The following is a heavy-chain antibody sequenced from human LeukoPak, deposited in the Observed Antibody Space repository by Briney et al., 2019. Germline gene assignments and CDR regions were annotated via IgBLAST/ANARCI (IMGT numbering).Heavy chain of an antibody. CDR1: GCTFNDYA. J-gene: IGHJ4*02. V-gene: IGHV3-9*01. D-gene: IGHD3-9*01. CDR2: ISWNSSIV. CDR3: AKDIYRGDDILTGYLRVFDN. Sequence: GGSLRLSCSVSGCTFNDYAMHWVRQTPGKGLEWVSGISWNSSIVGYADPVQGRFTITRDNAINSLYLQMNSLRAEDTALYYCAKDIYRGDDILTGYLRVFDNWGQGTLVTVSS.